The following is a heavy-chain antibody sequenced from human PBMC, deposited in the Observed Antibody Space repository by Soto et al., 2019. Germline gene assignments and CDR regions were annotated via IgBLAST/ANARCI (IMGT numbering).Heavy chain of an antibody. CDR2: TYYRSKWYH. V-gene: IGHV6-1*01. CDR1: GDSVSSTTAA. CDR3: GRSGYFAEYLQH. Sequence: PSPSLSLTCAISGDSVSSTTAAWNWIRQSPSRGLEWLGRTYYRSKWYHDYAVSVKSRITINPDTSNNQFSLQLNSETPDDTSMYYGGRSGYFAEYLQHWGQGTQVTVSS. J-gene: IGHJ1*01. D-gene: IGHD3-3*01.